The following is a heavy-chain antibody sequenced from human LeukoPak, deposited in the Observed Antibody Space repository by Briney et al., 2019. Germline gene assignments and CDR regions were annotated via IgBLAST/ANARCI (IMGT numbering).Heavy chain of an antibody. CDR1: GFTFSSYG. Sequence: GGSLRLSCAASGFTFSSYGMHWVRQAPGKGLEWVAFIRYDGSNKYYADSVKGRFTISRDNSKNTLYLQMNSLRAEDTAVYYCAKDRSLSIIVVVPTPIFDYWGQGTLVTVSS. J-gene: IGHJ4*02. CDR2: IRYDGSNK. V-gene: IGHV3-30*02. CDR3: AKDRSLSIIVVVPTPIFDY. D-gene: IGHD2-15*01.